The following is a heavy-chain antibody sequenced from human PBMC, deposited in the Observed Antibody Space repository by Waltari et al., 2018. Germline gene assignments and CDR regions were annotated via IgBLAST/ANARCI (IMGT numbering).Heavy chain of an antibody. CDR2: ISSRRSSV. J-gene: IGHJ4*02. Sequence: EVQLVESGGGLVKPGGSLRLYCAASGFMFRSYTMNWVRQAPGKGLEWVSSISSRRSSVFYGDSVKGRFTISRDNAKSSLFLQMDSLRAEDTAVYFCARAEEGYCSGGGCYNFDSWGQGILVTVSS. CDR3: ARAEEGYCSGGGCYNFDS. D-gene: IGHD2-15*01. CDR1: GFMFRSYT. V-gene: IGHV3-21*06.